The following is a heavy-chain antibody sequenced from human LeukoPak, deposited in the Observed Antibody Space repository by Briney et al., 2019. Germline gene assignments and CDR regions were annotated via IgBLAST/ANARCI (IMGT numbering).Heavy chain of an antibody. J-gene: IGHJ4*02. V-gene: IGHV1-69*04. D-gene: IGHD4-17*01. CDR1: GGTFSSYA. Sequence: ASVKVSCTASGGTFSSYAISWVRQAPGQGLEWMGRIIPILGIANYAQKFQGRVTITADKSTSTAYMELSSLRSEDTAVYYCARLQGGDYYFDYWGQGTLVTVSS. CDR3: ARLQGGDYYFDY. CDR2: IIPILGIA.